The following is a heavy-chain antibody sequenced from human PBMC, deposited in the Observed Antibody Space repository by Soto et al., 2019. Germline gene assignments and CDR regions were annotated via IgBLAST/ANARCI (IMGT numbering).Heavy chain of an antibody. CDR3: ARIKDGTYYDFWSGYSIDY. D-gene: IGHD3-3*01. CDR1: GFSLSNARMG. V-gene: IGHV2-26*01. CDR2: IFSNDEK. J-gene: IGHJ4*02. Sequence: ESGPTLVNPTETLTLTCTVSGFSLSNARMGVSWNRQPPGKALDWLAHIFSNDEKSYSTSLKSRLTISKDTSKSQVVLTMTNMDPVDTATYYCARIKDGTYYDFWSGYSIDYWGQGTLVTVSS.